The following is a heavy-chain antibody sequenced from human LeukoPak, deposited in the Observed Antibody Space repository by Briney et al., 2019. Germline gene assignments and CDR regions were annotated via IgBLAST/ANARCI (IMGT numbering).Heavy chain of an antibody. CDR3: ARAFGELLWEFDY. Sequence: ASVKVSCKASGHTFTSYAMHWVRQAPGQRLEWMGWINAGNGNTKYSQEFQGRVTITRDTSASTAYMELSRLRSDDTAVYYCARAFGELLWEFDYWGQGTLVTVSS. V-gene: IGHV1-3*01. D-gene: IGHD3-10*01. CDR1: GHTFTSYA. CDR2: INAGNGNT. J-gene: IGHJ4*02.